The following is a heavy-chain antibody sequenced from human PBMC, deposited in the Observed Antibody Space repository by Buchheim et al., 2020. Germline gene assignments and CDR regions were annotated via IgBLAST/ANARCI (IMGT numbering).Heavy chain of an antibody. CDR2: ISASDPGT. Sequence: EVQLLESGGGLVQPGGSLRLSCAASGFTFSTYAMSWVRQAPGQGLEWVSAISASDPGTYYTASVKGRFTISRDNSKSILYLQMNSLRVEDTAVYYCAKAPERSCTGAICYPFDYWGQGIL. V-gene: IGHV3-23*01. CDR1: GFTFSTYA. D-gene: IGHD2-8*02. J-gene: IGHJ4*02. CDR3: AKAPERSCTGAICYPFDY.